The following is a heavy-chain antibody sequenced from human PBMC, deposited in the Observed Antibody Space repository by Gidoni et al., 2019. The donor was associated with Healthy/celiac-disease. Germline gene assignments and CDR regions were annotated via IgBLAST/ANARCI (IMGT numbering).Heavy chain of an antibody. Sequence: QVQLQQWGAGLLKPSETLSLTCAVYGGSFSGSYWSWIRQPPGKGLEWIGELNHSGSTNYNPSLKSRVTIAVDTSKNQFSLKLSSVTAADTAVYYCARGDYYYYGRDVWGQGTTVTVSS. CDR1: GGSFSGSY. CDR3: ARGDYYYYGRDV. V-gene: IGHV4-34*01. J-gene: IGHJ6*02. CDR2: LNHSGST.